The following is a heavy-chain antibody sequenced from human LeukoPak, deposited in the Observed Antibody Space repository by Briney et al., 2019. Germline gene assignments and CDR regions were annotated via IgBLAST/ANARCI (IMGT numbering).Heavy chain of an antibody. V-gene: IGHV4-59*01. D-gene: IGHD2-15*01. J-gene: IGHJ3*02. CDR1: GGSISSYY. CDR3: ARDMRCSGGSCYDVFDI. Sequence: PSETLSLTCTVSGGSISSYYWSWIRQPPGKGLEWIGYIYYSGSTNYNPSLKSRVTISVDTSKNQFSLKLSSVTAADTAVYYCARDMRCSGGSCYDVFDIWGQGTMVTVSS. CDR2: IYYSGST.